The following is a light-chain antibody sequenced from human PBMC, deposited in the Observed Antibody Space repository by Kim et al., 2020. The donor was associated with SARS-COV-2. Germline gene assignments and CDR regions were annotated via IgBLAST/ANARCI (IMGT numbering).Light chain of an antibody. Sequence: SSELTQDPAVSVALGQTVRITCQGDSLRSYYASWYQQKPGQAPVLVIYGKNNRPSGIPDRFSGSSSGNTAFLTITGAQAEDEADYYCNTRDSSGNHPAVFGTGTNITGL. CDR1: SLRSYY. CDR2: GKN. V-gene: IGLV3-19*01. J-gene: IGLJ1*01. CDR3: NTRDSSGNHPAV.